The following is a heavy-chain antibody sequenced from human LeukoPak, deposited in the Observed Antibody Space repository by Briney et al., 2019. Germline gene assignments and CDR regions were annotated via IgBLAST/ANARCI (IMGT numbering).Heavy chain of an antibody. V-gene: IGHV3-66*01. CDR3: ARMGASNWNRELNWFDP. J-gene: IGHJ5*02. D-gene: IGHD1-1*01. Sequence: PGGSLRLSCAASGFTVSSNYMSWVRQAPGKGLEWVSVIYSGGATYYADSVKGRFTISRDNSKNTLYLQMKSLRAEDTAVYYCARMGASNWNRELNWFDPWGQGTLVTVSS. CDR1: GFTVSSNY. CDR2: IYSGGAT.